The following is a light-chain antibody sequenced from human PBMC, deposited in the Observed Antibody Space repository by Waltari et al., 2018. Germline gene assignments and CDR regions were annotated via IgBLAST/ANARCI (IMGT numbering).Light chain of an antibody. Sequence: TVVTQSPATLSLYPGEKATLSCRASQNVTTNLAWYQQKPGQAPRLLIYAASTRATDTPTRFSGSGSGTEFTLTISSLQSEDFAVYYCHHHSKSLWTFGQGTKVEI. CDR1: QNVTTN. V-gene: IGKV3-15*01. CDR2: AAS. CDR3: HHHSKSLWT. J-gene: IGKJ1*01.